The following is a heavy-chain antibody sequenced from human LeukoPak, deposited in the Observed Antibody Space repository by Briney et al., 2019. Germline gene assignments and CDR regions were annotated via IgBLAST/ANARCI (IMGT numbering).Heavy chain of an antibody. V-gene: IGHV3-7*05. Sequence: GGSLRLSCAASGFTFNSYWMSWVRQAPGKGLEWVANIKQDGSEKYSVDSVKGRFTISRDNAKNSLYLQMSSLRAEDTAVYYCAKELRFDYYYGMDVWGQGTTVTVSS. J-gene: IGHJ6*02. CDR1: GFTFNSYW. D-gene: IGHD5-12*01. CDR3: AKELRFDYYYGMDV. CDR2: IKQDGSEK.